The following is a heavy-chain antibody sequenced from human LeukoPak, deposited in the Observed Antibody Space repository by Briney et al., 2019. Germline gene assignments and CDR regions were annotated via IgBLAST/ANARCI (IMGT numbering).Heavy chain of an antibody. CDR2: IRYDGSTK. CDR1: GFTFSGYA. CDR3: ATQRGREYNWFDP. Sequence: GGSLRLSCAASGFTFSGYAMHWVRQAPVKGLEWVAFIRYDGSTKYYADSVKGRFTISRDNSKNMLYLQMNSLRAEDTAVYYCATQRGREYNWFDPWGQGTLVTVSS. V-gene: IGHV3-30*02. D-gene: IGHD3-10*01. J-gene: IGHJ5*02.